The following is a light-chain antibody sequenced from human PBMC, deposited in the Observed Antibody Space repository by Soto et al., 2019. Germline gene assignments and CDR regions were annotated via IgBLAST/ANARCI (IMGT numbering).Light chain of an antibody. CDR2: GAS. Sequence: EIVLTQSPGTLSLSPGERATLSCRASQSVSSSYLAWYQQKPGQAPRLLIFGASIRVKGIPDRFIGSGSGTDFTLTISRLEPEDFALYYCHQRQSWPRTFGQGTKVDIK. J-gene: IGKJ1*01. V-gene: IGKV3-20*01. CDR1: QSVSSSY. CDR3: HQRQSWPRT.